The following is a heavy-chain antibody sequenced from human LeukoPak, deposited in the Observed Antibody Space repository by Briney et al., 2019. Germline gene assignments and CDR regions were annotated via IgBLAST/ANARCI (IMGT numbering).Heavy chain of an antibody. CDR3: ARDLSSGWSFDC. J-gene: IGHJ4*02. CDR2: INAGNGNT. CDR1: GYTFTSYA. V-gene: IGHV1-3*01. Sequence: ASVKVSCKASGYTFTSYAMHWVRQAPGQRLEWMGWINAGNGNTKYSQKFQDRVTITRDTSASIAYMELSSLRSEDTAVYYCARDLSSGWSFDCWGQGTLVTVSS. D-gene: IGHD6-19*01.